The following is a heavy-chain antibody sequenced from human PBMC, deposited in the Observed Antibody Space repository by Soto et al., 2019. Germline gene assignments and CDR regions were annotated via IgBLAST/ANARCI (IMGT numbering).Heavy chain of an antibody. CDR2: ISDGGST. J-gene: IGHJ4*02. Sequence: PSETLSLTCNVSGGSIYTYYWNWIRQSPGKGLEWIGYISDGGSTNYNPSLKSRVTISVDTSKNHFSLKLSSVTAADTAVYYCARIYGDYDNYFDYWGQGTLVTVSS. CDR1: GGSIYTYY. D-gene: IGHD4-17*01. V-gene: IGHV4-59*01. CDR3: ARIYGDYDNYFDY.